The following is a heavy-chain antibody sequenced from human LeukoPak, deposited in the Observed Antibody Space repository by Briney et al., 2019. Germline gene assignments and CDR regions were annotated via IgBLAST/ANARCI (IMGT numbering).Heavy chain of an antibody. CDR1: GFTVSSNY. V-gene: IGHV3-66*01. CDR2: IYSGGST. CDR3: ARTTIIYYDFWSGYYTNYYYYGMDV. Sequence: HAGGSLRLSCAASGFTVSSNYMSWVRQAPGKGLEWVSVIYSGGSTYYADSVKGRFTISRDNSKNTLYLQMNSLRAEDTAVYYCARTTIIYYDFWSGYYTNYYYYGMDVWGQGTTVTVSS. D-gene: IGHD3-3*01. J-gene: IGHJ6*02.